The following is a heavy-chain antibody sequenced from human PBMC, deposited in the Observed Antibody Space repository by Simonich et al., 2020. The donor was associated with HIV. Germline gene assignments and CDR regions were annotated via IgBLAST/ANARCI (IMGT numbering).Heavy chain of an antibody. J-gene: IGHJ4*02. V-gene: IGHV4-34*01. D-gene: IGHD3-3*01. CDR2: INRRGSA. CDR1: GGSFSGYN. Sequence: QVQLQQWGAGLLKPSETLSLTCAVYGGSFSGYNWSWIRQSPGKGLEWIGEINRRGSANHNPSLKSRFTIAVDTSKNQFSVKLSSVTVADTAVYYCARRTTAYYNFWSGYYFDYWGQGTQVTVSS. CDR3: ARRTTAYYNFWSGYYFDY.